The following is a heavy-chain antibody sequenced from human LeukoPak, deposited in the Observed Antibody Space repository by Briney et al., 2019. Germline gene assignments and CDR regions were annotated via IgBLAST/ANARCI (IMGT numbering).Heavy chain of an antibody. J-gene: IGHJ4*02. CDR2: ISYDGSNK. D-gene: IGHD6-19*01. Sequence: QAGGSLRLSCAASGFTFSSYGMHWVXXXXXXXXXXXXXISYDGSNKYYADSVKGRFTISRDNSKNTLYLQMNSLRAEDTAVYYCAKEIAVAGTPHFDYWGQGTLVTVSS. V-gene: IGHV3-30*18. CDR1: GFTFSSYG. CDR3: AKEIAVAGTPHFDY.